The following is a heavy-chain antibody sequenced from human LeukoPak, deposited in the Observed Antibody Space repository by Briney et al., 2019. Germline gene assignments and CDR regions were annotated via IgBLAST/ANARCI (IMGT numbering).Heavy chain of an antibody. Sequence: GGSLRLSCAASGFTFSSYSMNWVRQAPGKGLEWVSYISSSGTTIYYADSVKGRFTISRDNAKNSLYLQMNSLRAEDTAVYYCARRRDSGSLQHFDYWGQGTLVTVSS. CDR3: ARRRDSGSLQHFDY. D-gene: IGHD1-26*01. CDR2: ISSSGTTI. J-gene: IGHJ4*02. CDR1: GFTFSSYS. V-gene: IGHV3-48*04.